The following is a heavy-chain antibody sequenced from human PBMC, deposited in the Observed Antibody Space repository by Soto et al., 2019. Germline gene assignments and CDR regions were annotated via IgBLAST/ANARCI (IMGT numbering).Heavy chain of an antibody. D-gene: IGHD1-26*01. V-gene: IGHV1-69*02. J-gene: IGHJ6*03. CDR2: IIPILGIA. CDR3: ARAVGYMDV. CDR1: GGTFSSYT. Sequence: SVKVSFKASGGTFSSYTISLVRQAPGQGLEWMGRIIPILGIANYAQEFQGRVTITADKSTSTAYMEMSSLRSEDTAVYYCARAVGYMDVWGKGTTVTVSS.